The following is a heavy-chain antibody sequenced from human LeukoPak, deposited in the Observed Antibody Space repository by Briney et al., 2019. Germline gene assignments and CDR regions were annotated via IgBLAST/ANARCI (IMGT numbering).Heavy chain of an antibody. D-gene: IGHD2-8*01. V-gene: IGHV1-69*13. CDR3: ARDSHCTNGVCYSWLDP. CDR1: GGTFSSYA. CDR2: IIPIFGTA. Sequence: ASVKVSCKASGGTFSSYAISWVRQAPGQGLEWMGGIIPIFGTANYAQKFQGRVTITADESTSTAYMELSSLRSEDTAVYYCARDSHCTNGVCYSWLDPWGQGTLVTVSS. J-gene: IGHJ5*02.